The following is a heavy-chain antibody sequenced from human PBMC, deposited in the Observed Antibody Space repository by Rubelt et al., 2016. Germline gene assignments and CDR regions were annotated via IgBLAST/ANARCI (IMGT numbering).Heavy chain of an antibody. V-gene: IGHV1-2*02. Sequence: QVQLVQSGAEVKKPGASVKISCKASGHTFTGYYMHWVRQAPGQGLEWMGWINPNSGGTNYAQKIKGRVTMTTDTSTSTAYMELRSLRSDDTAVYYCARDRGGYYFDYWGQGTLVTVSS. CDR2: INPNSGGT. D-gene: IGHD2-15*01. CDR1: GHTFTGYY. CDR3: ARDRGGYYFDY. J-gene: IGHJ4*02.